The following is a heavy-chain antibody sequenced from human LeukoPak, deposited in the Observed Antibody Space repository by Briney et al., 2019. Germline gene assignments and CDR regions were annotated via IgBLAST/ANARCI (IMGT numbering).Heavy chain of an antibody. J-gene: IGHJ6*02. CDR2: MHYSGNT. Sequence: PSETLSLTCTVSGGSISSYYWSGIRQSPGKGLEWIGYMHYSGNTKYNSSLKSRVTISLDTSKNQFSLGLSSVTAADTAVYYCASLIRQGHYAMDVWGQGTMVTVSS. V-gene: IGHV4-59*01. CDR1: GGSISSYY. CDR3: ASLIRQGHYAMDV.